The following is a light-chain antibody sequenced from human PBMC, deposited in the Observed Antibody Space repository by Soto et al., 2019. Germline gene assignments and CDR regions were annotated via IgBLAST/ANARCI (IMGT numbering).Light chain of an antibody. J-gene: IGLJ3*02. CDR2: DVS. V-gene: IGLV2-11*01. CDR1: ISDVGGYNY. Sequence: QSALTQPRSVSDSPGQSVTISCTGTISDVGGYNYVSWYQQHPGKAPKVMIYDVSKRPSGVPDRFSGSKSGNTASLTISGLQAEDEADYYCCSYVGTFTWVFGGGTKLTVL. CDR3: CSYVGTFTWV.